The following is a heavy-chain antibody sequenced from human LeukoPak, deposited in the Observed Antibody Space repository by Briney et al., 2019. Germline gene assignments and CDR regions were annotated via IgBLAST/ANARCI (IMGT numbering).Heavy chain of an antibody. D-gene: IGHD6-19*01. CDR2: ISGSGGST. V-gene: IGHV3-23*01. CDR1: GFTFSSYA. CDR3: ARLPGIVESGKAVDY. Sequence: GGSLRLSCAASGFTFSSYAMSWVRQAPGKGLEWVSAISGSGGSTYYADSVKGRFTISRDNSKNTLYLQMNSLRAEDTAVYYCARLPGIVESGKAVDYWGQGTLVTVSS. J-gene: IGHJ4*02.